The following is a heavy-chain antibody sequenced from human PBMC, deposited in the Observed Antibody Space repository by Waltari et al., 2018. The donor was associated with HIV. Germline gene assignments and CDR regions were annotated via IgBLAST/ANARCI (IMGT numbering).Heavy chain of an antibody. Sequence: QVQLVQSGAEVKKPGASVKVSCKASGYTFTGYYMHWVRQAPGQGLEWMGWINPNSGGTNYAQKFQGWVTMTRDTSISTAYMELSRLRSDDTAVYYCARDLAGCSSTSCYNYYYYGMDVWGQGTTVTVSS. CDR3: ARDLAGCSSTSCYNYYYYGMDV. CDR2: INPNSGGT. J-gene: IGHJ6*02. V-gene: IGHV1-2*04. D-gene: IGHD2-2*02. CDR1: GYTFTGYY.